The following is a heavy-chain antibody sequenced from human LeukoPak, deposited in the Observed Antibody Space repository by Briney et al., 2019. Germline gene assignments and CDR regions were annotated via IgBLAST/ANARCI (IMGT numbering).Heavy chain of an antibody. Sequence: GGSLRLSCVASGFTLSSYNMKWVRQAPGKRLEWVSSISWRSSDIEYADSVKGRFTISRDIDKKSLYLQMNSLRVEDTAVYYCAKHHCSSTSCYRVFDFWGQGTLVTVSS. V-gene: IGHV3-21*01. D-gene: IGHD2-2*02. CDR1: GFTLSSYN. CDR3: AKHHCSSTSCYRVFDF. CDR2: ISWRSSDI. J-gene: IGHJ4*02.